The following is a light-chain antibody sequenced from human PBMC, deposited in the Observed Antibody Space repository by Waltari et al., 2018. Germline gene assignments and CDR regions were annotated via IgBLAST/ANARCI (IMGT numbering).Light chain of an antibody. CDR3: QQYKSYKT. J-gene: IGKJ1*01. CDR1: QSITTP. Sequence: DIQMTQSPSTLSASVGDTVIISCRASQSITTPLAWYQQKPGQAPDVLIYGASNLESGVPSRFSGSGSGTEFTLTISSLQPDDFATYYCQQYKSYKTFGQGTRVEIK. CDR2: GAS. V-gene: IGKV1-5*03.